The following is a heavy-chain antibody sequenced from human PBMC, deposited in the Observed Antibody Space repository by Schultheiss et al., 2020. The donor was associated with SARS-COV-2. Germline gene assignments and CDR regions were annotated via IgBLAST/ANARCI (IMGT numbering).Heavy chain of an antibody. CDR2: ISGSGSTI. Sequence: GESLKISCAASGFTFSSYSMNWVRQAPGKGLEWISYISGSGSTIYYADSVKGRFTISRDNAKNSLYLQMNSLRAEDTAVYYCARDLNRLRFLEWSTSGMDVWGQGTTVTVSS. V-gene: IGHV3-48*04. CDR3: ARDLNRLRFLEWSTSGMDV. J-gene: IGHJ6*02. D-gene: IGHD3-3*01. CDR1: GFTFSSYS.